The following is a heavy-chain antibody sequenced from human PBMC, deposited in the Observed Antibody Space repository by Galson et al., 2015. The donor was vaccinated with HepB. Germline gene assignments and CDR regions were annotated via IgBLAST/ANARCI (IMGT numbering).Heavy chain of an antibody. CDR3: ARDMRRTGTYHNYYGMDV. CDR1: GYIFNDYY. J-gene: IGHJ6*02. CDR2: INPNRDDT. D-gene: IGHD3/OR15-3a*01. V-gene: IGHV1-2*06. Sequence: SVKVSCKASGYIFNDYYMYWVRQAPGQGLEWIGRINPNRDDTTYAQKFQGRVTMTRDTSINTAYMELSRLRSDDTAVYYCARDMRRTGTYHNYYGMDVWGQGTSVIVS.